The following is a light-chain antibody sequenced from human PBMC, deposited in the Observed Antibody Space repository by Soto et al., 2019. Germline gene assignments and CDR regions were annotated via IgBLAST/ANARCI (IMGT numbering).Light chain of an antibody. J-gene: IGLJ1*01. V-gene: IGLV2-11*01. CDR2: GVS. CDR3: CSYGGSPRYV. CDR1: SSDVGGYNY. Sequence: QSALTQPRSVSGSPGQSVTISCTGTSSDVGGYNYVSWYQQHPGKAPKVMIYGVSERPSGVPDRFSGSKSGNTASLTISGLQAEDEADYYCCSYGGSPRYVFGTGTKLTVL.